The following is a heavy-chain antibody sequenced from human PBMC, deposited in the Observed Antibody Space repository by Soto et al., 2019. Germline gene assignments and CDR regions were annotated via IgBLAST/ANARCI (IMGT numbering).Heavy chain of an antibody. J-gene: IGHJ3*01. CDR3: ARGDRGAFDL. D-gene: IGHD1-26*01. Sequence: EVQLVESGGGLVQPGESLRLSCAASGFTFSYYWMHWVRQAPGKGLVWVSRIHSDGSSTTYADSVKGRVTISRDNARNTVYLQMNSLRVEDTAVYYCARGDRGAFDLWGQGTVVTVSS. CDR2: IHSDGSST. CDR1: GFTFSYYW. V-gene: IGHV3-74*01.